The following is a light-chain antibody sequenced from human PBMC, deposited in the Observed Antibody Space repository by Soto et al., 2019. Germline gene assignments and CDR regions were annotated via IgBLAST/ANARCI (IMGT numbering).Light chain of an antibody. V-gene: IGKV3-15*01. CDR1: QSVRSK. CDR2: GAS. CDR3: QQYNSYLFT. J-gene: IGKJ3*01. Sequence: EIVMTQSPATLSVSPGERATLSCRASQSVRSKLAWYQHKPGQAPRLLIYGASTRATGIPARFSGSGSGTEFTLTISSLQSEDFAVYYCQQYNSYLFTFGPGTKVDIK.